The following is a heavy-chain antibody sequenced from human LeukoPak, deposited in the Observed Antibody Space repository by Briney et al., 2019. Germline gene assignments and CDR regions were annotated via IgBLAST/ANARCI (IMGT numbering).Heavy chain of an antibody. CDR3: AKDGYYGSGQRNYFDY. Sequence: PGGSLRLSCAASGFTFDDYAMHWVRQAPGKGLEWVSGISWNSGSIGYADSVKGRFTISRDNAKNSLYLQINSLRAEDTALYYCAKDGYYGSGQRNYFDYWGQGTLVTVSS. CDR1: GFTFDDYA. D-gene: IGHD3-10*01. CDR2: ISWNSGSI. J-gene: IGHJ4*02. V-gene: IGHV3-9*01.